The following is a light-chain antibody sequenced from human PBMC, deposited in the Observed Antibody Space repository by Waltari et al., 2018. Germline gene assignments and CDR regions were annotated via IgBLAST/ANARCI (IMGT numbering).Light chain of an antibody. Sequence: DIVMTQSPDSLAVSLGERATIDCKSSQSVLYSSNNKNYLAGYQQKSGQPPKLLISWASTRESGVPDRFSGSGSGTDFTLTISSLQAEDVAVYYCQQYLTTPRTFGQGTKVEIK. CDR1: QSVLYSSNNKNY. V-gene: IGKV4-1*01. CDR3: QQYLTTPRT. J-gene: IGKJ1*01. CDR2: WAS.